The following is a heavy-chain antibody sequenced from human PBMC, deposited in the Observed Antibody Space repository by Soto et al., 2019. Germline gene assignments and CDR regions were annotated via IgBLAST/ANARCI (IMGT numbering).Heavy chain of an antibody. CDR1: GGTFSSYA. J-gene: IGHJ6*02. Sequence: ASVKVSCKASGGTFSSYAISWVRQAPGQGLEWMGGIIPIFGTANYAQKFQGRVTITADESTSTAYMELSSLRSEDTAVYYCARGRYSGYDPPSNYGMDVWGQGTTVTVPS. CDR2: IIPIFGTA. CDR3: ARGRYSGYDPPSNYGMDV. D-gene: IGHD5-12*01. V-gene: IGHV1-69*13.